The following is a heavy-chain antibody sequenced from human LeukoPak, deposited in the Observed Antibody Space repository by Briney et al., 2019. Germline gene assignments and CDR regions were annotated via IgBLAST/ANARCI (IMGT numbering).Heavy chain of an antibody. CDR1: GFTFSSYA. CDR2: ISYSGGST. V-gene: IGHV3-23*01. J-gene: IGHJ2*01. Sequence: PGGSLRLSCAASGFTFSSYAMHWVRQAPGKGLEWVSTISYSGGSTSYADSVKGRFTISRDSSKNTLFLHMNTLRAEDTAIYYCAKDRTVGASYWYFDLWGRGTLVTVSS. CDR3: AKDRTVGASYWYFDL. D-gene: IGHD1-26*01.